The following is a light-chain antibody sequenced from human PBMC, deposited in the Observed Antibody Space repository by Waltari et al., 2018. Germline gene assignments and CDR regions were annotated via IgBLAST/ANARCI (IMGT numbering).Light chain of an antibody. CDR3: QQYYSTPPIT. CDR2: AAS. CDR1: QGISNS. V-gene: IGKV1-NL1*01. J-gene: IGKJ5*01. Sequence: DIQMTQSPSSLSASVGDRVTITCRASQGISNSLAWYQQKPGKAPKLLLYAASRLESGVPSRFIGSGSGTDYTLTIISLQPEDCATYYCQQYYSTPPITFGQGTRLEIK.